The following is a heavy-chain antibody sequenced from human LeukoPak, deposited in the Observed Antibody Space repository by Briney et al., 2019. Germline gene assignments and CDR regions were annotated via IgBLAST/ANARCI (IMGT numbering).Heavy chain of an antibody. V-gene: IGHV3-53*01. D-gene: IGHD3-10*01. CDR3: ARVTTSGSYKFDN. CDR1: GFTVSSNY. CDR2: IYTSGST. J-gene: IGHJ4*02. Sequence: HPGGSLRLSCAASGFTVSSNYISWVRQAPGKGLEWVSLIYTSGSTYYADSVKGRFTISRDNSKNTLYLQMNSLRAEDTAVYYCARVTTSGSYKFDNWGQGTLVTVSS.